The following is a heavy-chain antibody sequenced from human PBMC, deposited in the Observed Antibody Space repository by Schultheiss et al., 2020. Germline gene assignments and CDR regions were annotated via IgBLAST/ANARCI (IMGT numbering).Heavy chain of an antibody. D-gene: IGHD1-26*01. Sequence: ASVKVSCKASGYTFTSYGISWVRQAPGQGLEWMGWINPNSGGTNYAQKFQGRVTMTRDTSISTAYMELSRLRSDDTAVYYCARVFGYSGSYSNRASTFDYWSQLTLVKVSS. CDR1: GYTFTSYG. J-gene: IGHJ4*02. V-gene: IGHV1-2*02. CDR3: ARVFGYSGSYSNRASTFDY. CDR2: INPNSGGT.